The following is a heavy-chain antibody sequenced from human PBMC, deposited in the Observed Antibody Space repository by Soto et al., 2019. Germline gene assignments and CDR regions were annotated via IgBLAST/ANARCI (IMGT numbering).Heavy chain of an antibody. Sequence: ASVKVSCKASGYTFTSYGISWVRQAPGQGLEWMGWISAYNGNTNYAQKLQGRVTMTTDTSTGTAYMELRSLRSDDTAVYYCARGGIIVVVVAATSAYLDYWGQGTLVTVSS. CDR2: ISAYNGNT. D-gene: IGHD2-15*01. J-gene: IGHJ4*02. V-gene: IGHV1-18*01. CDR3: ARGGIIVVVVAATSAYLDY. CDR1: GYTFTSYG.